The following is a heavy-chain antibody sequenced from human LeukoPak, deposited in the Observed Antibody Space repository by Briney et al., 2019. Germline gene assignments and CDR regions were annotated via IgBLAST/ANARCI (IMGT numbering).Heavy chain of an antibody. J-gene: IGHJ4*02. CDR1: GGSISSYY. D-gene: IGHD3-10*01. V-gene: IGHV4-4*08. Sequence: SETLSLTCTVSGGSISSYYWSWIRQPPGKGLEWIGLIYTSGSTNYNPSLKSRVTIPVDTSKNQFSLKLTSVTAADTAVYYCARNYGLFDYWGQGTLVTVSS. CDR2: IYTSGST. CDR3: ARNYGLFDY.